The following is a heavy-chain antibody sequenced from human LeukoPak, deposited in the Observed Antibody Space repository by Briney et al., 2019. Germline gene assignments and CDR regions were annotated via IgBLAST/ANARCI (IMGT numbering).Heavy chain of an antibody. CDR2: ISGSGGST. Sequence: GSLRLSCAASGFTFSSYAMSWVRQAPGKGLEWVSAISGSGGSTYYADSVKGRFTISRDNSKNTLYLQMNSLRAEDTAVYYCAKDRSSGSGWPPFDYWGQGTLVTVSS. CDR3: AKDRSSGSGWPPFDY. J-gene: IGHJ4*02. V-gene: IGHV3-23*01. D-gene: IGHD6-19*01. CDR1: GFTFSSYA.